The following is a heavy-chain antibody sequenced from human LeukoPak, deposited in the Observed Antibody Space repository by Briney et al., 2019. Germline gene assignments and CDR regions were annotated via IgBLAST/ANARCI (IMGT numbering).Heavy chain of an antibody. J-gene: IGHJ4*02. D-gene: IGHD6-19*01. V-gene: IGHV4-30-2*01. CDR3: ARGQEQWLVGGFDY. CDR1: GGSISSGGYY. CDR2: IYHSGST. Sequence: PSQTLSLTCTVSGGSISSGGYYWSWIRQPPGKGLEWIGYIYHSGSTYYNPSLKSRVTISVDRSKNQFSLRLSSVTAADTAVYYCARGQEQWLVGGFDYWGQGTLVTVSS.